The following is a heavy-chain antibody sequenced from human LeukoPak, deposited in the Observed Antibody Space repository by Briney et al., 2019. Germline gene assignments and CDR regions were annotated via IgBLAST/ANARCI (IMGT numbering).Heavy chain of an antibody. CDR2: ISWNSGSI. V-gene: IGHV3-9*01. CDR1: GFTFDDYA. Sequence: GGSLRLSCAVSGFTFDDYAMHWVRQAPGKGLEWVSGISWNSGSIGYADSVKGRFTISRDNAKNSLYLQMNSLRAEDTAVYYCARASVGPHYGSDAFDIWGQGTMVTVSS. CDR3: ARASVGPHYGSDAFDI. J-gene: IGHJ3*02. D-gene: IGHD3-10*01.